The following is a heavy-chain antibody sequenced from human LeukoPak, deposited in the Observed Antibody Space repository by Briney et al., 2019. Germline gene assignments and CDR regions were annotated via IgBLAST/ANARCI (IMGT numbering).Heavy chain of an antibody. J-gene: IGHJ4*02. CDR1: GYSFTSYW. D-gene: IGHD3-22*01. CDR3: ARPTLVSYDSSGYYYFDY. Sequence: GESLKISCXGSGYSFTSYWIGWVRQMPGKGLEWMGIIYPGDSDTRYSPSFQGQVTISADKSISTAYLQWSSLKASDTAMYYCARPTLVSYDSSGYYYFDYWGQGSLVTVSS. V-gene: IGHV5-51*01. CDR2: IYPGDSDT.